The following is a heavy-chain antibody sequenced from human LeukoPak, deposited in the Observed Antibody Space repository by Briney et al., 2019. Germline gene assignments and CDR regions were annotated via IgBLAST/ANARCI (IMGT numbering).Heavy chain of an antibody. Sequence: ASVKVSCKASGYTFTSYGISWVRQAPGQGLEWMGWISAYNGNTNYAQKLQGRVTMTTDTSTSTAYMELRSLRSDDTAVYYCARDGPRGIVGARGAFDIWGQETMVTVSS. D-gene: IGHD1-26*01. V-gene: IGHV1-18*01. CDR1: GYTFTSYG. J-gene: IGHJ3*02. CDR2: ISAYNGNT. CDR3: ARDGPRGIVGARGAFDI.